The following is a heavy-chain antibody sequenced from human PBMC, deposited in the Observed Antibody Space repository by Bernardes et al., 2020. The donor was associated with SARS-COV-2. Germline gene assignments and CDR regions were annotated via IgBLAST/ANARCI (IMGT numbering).Heavy chain of an antibody. V-gene: IGHV4-34*01. D-gene: IGHD4-4*01. CDR2: INHSGST. CDR1: GGSFSGYY. J-gene: IGHJ4*02. Sequence: SETLSLTCAVYGGSFSGYYWSWIRQPPGKGLEWIGEINHSGSTNYNPSLKSRVTISVDTSKNQFSLKLSSVTAADTAVYYCASWPVTTGFGYWGQGTLVTVSS. CDR3: ASWPVTTGFGY.